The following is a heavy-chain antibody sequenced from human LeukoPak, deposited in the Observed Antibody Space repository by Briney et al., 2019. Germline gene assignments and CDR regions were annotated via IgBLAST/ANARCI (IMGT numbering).Heavy chain of an antibody. J-gene: IGHJ5*02. CDR2: INHSGST. Sequence: SETLSLTCAFYGGSFSGYYWSWIRPPPGKGLEWIGEINHSGSTNYNPSLKSRVTISVDTSKNQFSLKLSSVTAADTAVYYCAVPGYSSSWYPGWFDPWGQGTLVTVSS. V-gene: IGHV4-34*01. CDR1: GGSFSGYY. CDR3: AVPGYSSSWYPGWFDP. D-gene: IGHD6-13*01.